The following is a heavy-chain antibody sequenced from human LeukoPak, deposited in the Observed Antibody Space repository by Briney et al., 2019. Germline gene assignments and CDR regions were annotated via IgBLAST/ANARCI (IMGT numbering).Heavy chain of an antibody. Sequence: GGSLRLSCAASGFTFSSYGMHWVRQAPGKGLEWVAFIRYDGSNKYYADSVKGRFTISRDNSKNTLYLQMNSLRAEDTAVYYCARVQWLVPMDYYYGMDVWGQGTTVTVSS. J-gene: IGHJ6*02. CDR2: IRYDGSNK. CDR1: GFTFSSYG. CDR3: ARVQWLVPMDYYYGMDV. D-gene: IGHD6-19*01. V-gene: IGHV3-30*02.